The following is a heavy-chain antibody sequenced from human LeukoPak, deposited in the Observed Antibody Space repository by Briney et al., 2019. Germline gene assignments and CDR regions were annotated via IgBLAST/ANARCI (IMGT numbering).Heavy chain of an antibody. CDR3: ARDPATVTSYFDY. D-gene: IGHD4-17*01. CDR1: GFTFSRYG. Sequence: GGSLRLSCAPSGFTFSRYGMHWVRQAPGKGLEWVALIWYDGSKEAYADSVKGRFTISKDFSKNTLYLEMNSLTGEDTAVYYCARDPATVTSYFDYWGQGTLVTVSS. V-gene: IGHV3-33*01. CDR2: IWYDGSKE. J-gene: IGHJ4*02.